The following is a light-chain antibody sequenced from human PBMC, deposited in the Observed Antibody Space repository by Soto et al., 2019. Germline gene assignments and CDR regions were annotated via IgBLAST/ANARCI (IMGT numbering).Light chain of an antibody. Sequence: EIVMTQSPATLPVSPGERATLSCRASQSVSSNLAWYQQKPGQAPRLLIYGASTRATGIPARFSGSGSGTEFTLTISSLQSEDFAVYYCQQYNNWPPLTFGGGTKV. CDR1: QSVSSN. CDR3: QQYNNWPPLT. V-gene: IGKV3-15*01. J-gene: IGKJ4*01. CDR2: GAS.